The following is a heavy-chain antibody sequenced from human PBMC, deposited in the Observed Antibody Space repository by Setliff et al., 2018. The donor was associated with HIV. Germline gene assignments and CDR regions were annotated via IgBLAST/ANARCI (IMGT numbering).Heavy chain of an antibody. V-gene: IGHV3-53*01. CDR2: IYSGGST. D-gene: IGHD1-26*01. CDR3: ARGERGWGSPYYYYYMDV. CDR1: GLTFNRYW. Sequence: GGSLRLSCVVSGLTFNRYWMSWVRQVPGKGLEWVSVIYSGGSTYYADSVKGRFTISRDNSKNTVYLQMNSLRAEDTAVYYCARGERGWGSPYYYYYMDVWGKGTTVTVSS. J-gene: IGHJ6*03.